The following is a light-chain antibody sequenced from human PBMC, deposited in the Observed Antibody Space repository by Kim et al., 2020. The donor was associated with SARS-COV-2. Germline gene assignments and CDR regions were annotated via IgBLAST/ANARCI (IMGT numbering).Light chain of an antibody. CDR2: GAS. V-gene: IGKV3-20*01. J-gene: IGKJ1*01. CDR1: QSVSSTY. Sequence: YPGERDTLSCRASQSVSSTYLVWYQQKPGKAPRLVMYGASNRATGIPDRFSGSGSGTDFTLTISRLEPEDFAVYYCHQYGSSPRTFGQGTKVDIK. CDR3: HQYGSSPRT.